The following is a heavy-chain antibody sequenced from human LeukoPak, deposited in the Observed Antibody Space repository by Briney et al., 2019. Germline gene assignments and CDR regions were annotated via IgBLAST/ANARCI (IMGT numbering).Heavy chain of an antibody. Sequence: PSETLSLTYTVSGGSISGGSHHWVWFRQSPGKGLEWIGSLYLSRTTYYNPSLNSRVTISVDTSKNQFSLQLNSVTAADTAVYYCVRHDGRGGATMGSLDSWGQGSLVTVSS. CDR2: LYLSRTT. CDR1: GGSISGGSHH. CDR3: VRHDGRGGATMGSLDS. D-gene: IGHD5-12*01. J-gene: IGHJ4*02. V-gene: IGHV4-39*01.